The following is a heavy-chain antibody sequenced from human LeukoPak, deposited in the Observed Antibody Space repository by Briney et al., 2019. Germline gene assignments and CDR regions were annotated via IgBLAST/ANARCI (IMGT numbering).Heavy chain of an antibody. CDR3: ARDGVVGYSSYGMDV. D-gene: IGHD5-18*01. V-gene: IGHV4-30-4*08. CDR2: IYYSGST. J-gene: IGHJ6*04. CDR1: GGSISSGGYY. Sequence: SETLSLTCTVSGGSISSGGYYWSWIRQPPGKGLEWIGYIYYSGSTYYNPSLKSRVTISVDTSKNQFSLKLSSVTAADTAVYYCARDGVVGYSSYGMDVWGKGTTVTVSS.